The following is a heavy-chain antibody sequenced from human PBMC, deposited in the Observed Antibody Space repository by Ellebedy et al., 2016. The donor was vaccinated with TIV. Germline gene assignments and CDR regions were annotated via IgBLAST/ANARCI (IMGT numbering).Heavy chain of an antibody. CDR1: GFTFSTYW. J-gene: IGHJ5*02. D-gene: IGHD6-19*01. CDR2: IRQDGSEK. V-gene: IGHV3-7*01. CDR3: ARDYDARHSSGAPWPAPYTFDP. Sequence: GGSLRLSXAASGFTFSTYWMSWVRQAPGKGLEWVANIRQDGSEKYYVDSVKGRFTISRDNAENSLYLQMNSLRAEDTAVYYCARDYDARHSSGAPWPAPYTFDPWGQGTLVTVSS.